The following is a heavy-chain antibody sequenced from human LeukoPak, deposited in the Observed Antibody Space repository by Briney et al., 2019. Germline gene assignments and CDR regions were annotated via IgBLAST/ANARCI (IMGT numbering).Heavy chain of an antibody. D-gene: IGHD7-27*01. CDR2: ISWNSGSI. V-gene: IGHV3-9*01. J-gene: IGHJ4*02. Sequence: PGRSLRLSCAASGFTFDDYAMHWVRQAPGKGLEWVSGISWNSGSIGYADSVKGRFTISRDNAKNSLYLQMNSLRAEDTAVYYCAREVRLTGDDYWGQGTLVTVSS. CDR1: GFTFDDYA. CDR3: AREVRLTGDDY.